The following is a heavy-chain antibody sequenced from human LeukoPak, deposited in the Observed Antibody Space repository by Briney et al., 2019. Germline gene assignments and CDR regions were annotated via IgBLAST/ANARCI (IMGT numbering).Heavy chain of an antibody. CDR1: GFTFARSE. J-gene: IGHJ2*01. CDR2: SSM. CDR3: ARAGDKGTANWYFDL. Sequence: GGSLRLSCAAAGFTFARSEMNWVRQAPGKGLEWISSSSMYYADSVKGRFTIPRENAKQTLFLQMNSLRPEDTAVYYCARAGDKGTANWYFDLWGRGTLVTVSS. D-gene: IGHD2-21*01. V-gene: IGHV3-48*03.